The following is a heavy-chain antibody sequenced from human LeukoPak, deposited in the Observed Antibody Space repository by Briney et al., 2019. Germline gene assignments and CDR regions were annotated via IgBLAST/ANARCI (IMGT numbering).Heavy chain of an antibody. Sequence: GGSLRLSCAASGFTFSSYAMSWVRQAPGKGLEWVSAISGSGGSTYYADSVKGRFNISRDNYKNTLYLQMNSLRAEDSALYYWAKVVVVYYFDYWGQGTLVTVSS. D-gene: IGHD2-15*01. CDR3: AKVVVVYYFDY. J-gene: IGHJ4*02. V-gene: IGHV3-23*01. CDR1: GFTFSSYA. CDR2: ISGSGGST.